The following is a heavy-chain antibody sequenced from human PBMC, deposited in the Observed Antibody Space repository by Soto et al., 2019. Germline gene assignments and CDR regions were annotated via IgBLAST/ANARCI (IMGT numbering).Heavy chain of an antibody. V-gene: IGHV4-30-4*01. D-gene: IGHD3-22*01. J-gene: IGHJ4*02. Sequence: NPSETLSLTCTVSGGSISSGDYYWSWIRQPPGKGLEWIGYIYYSGSTYYNPSLKSRVTISVDTSKNQFSLKLSSVTAADTAVYYCARGYYYDSSGYYYKYWGQGTLVTVSS. CDR1: GGSISSGDYY. CDR3: ARGYYYDSSGYYYKY. CDR2: IYYSGST.